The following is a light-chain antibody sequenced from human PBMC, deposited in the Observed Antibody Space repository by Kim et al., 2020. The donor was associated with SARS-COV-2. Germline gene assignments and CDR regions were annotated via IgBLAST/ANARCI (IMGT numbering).Light chain of an antibody. CDR3: QQYKNWPYT. J-gene: IGKJ2*01. CDR2: GAS. CDR1: LSDSSI. Sequence: SVATRDSPSRAARASLSDSSISAWYQQTPGQAPSLLIYGASTRAAGTPSRCGGGGSGTVFTLTISILQSEDFAVFSCQQYKNWPYTFGQGTKLEI. V-gene: IGKV3-15*01.